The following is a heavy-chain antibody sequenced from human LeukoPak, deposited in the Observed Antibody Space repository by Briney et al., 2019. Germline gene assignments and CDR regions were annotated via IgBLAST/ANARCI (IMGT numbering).Heavy chain of an antibody. J-gene: IGHJ4*02. Sequence: GGSLRLSCAASGFTFSNYAMHWVRQDPGKGLEWVAVVSYDGSNKYYADSVKGRFTISRDDSKNSLYLQVNSLRGEDTAVYYGARDGRSGYDFGFHFDYWGLGTLVTVSS. D-gene: IGHD5-12*01. CDR1: GFTFSNYA. CDR3: ARDGRSGYDFGFHFDY. V-gene: IGHV3-30*04. CDR2: VSYDGSNK.